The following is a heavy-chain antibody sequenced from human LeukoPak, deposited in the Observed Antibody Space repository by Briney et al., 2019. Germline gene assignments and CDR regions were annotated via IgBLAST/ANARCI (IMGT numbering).Heavy chain of an antibody. V-gene: IGHV4-39*01. CDR2: FYYSGST. D-gene: IGHD2-15*01. Sequence: PSETLSLTCTVSGGSISSSSYYWGWIRQPPGKGLEWIGSFYYSGSTYYNPSLKSRVTISVDTSKNQFSLKLSSVTAADTAVYYCASRDCSGGSCYYVSSYYFDYWGQGTLVTVSS. CDR1: GGSISSSSYY. CDR3: ASRDCSGGSCYYVSSYYFDY. J-gene: IGHJ4*02.